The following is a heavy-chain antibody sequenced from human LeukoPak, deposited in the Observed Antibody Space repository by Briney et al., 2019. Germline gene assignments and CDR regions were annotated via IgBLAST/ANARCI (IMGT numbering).Heavy chain of an antibody. Sequence: SVKVSCKAAGGTFSSYAISWVRQAPGQGLEWMGGIIPIFGTANYAQKFQGRVKITADESTSTAYMELSSLRSEDTAVYYCAREGYSGSYYADYWGQGTLVTVSS. CDR3: AREGYSGSYYADY. CDR1: GGTFSSYA. D-gene: IGHD1-26*01. V-gene: IGHV1-69*01. CDR2: IIPIFGTA. J-gene: IGHJ4*02.